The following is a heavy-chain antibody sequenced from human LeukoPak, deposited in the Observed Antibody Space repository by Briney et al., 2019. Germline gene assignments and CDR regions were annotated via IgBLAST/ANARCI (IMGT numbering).Heavy chain of an antibody. CDR3: AGEYYDSSGYYYYFDY. CDR2: INHSGST. CDR1: GGSFSGYY. D-gene: IGHD3-22*01. V-gene: IGHV4-34*01. Sequence: SETLSLTCAVYGGSFSGYYWSWIRQPPGKGLEWIGEINHSGSTYYNPSLKSRVTISVDTSKNQFSLKLSSVTAADTAVYYCAGEYYDSSGYYYYFDYWGQGTLVTVSS. J-gene: IGHJ4*02.